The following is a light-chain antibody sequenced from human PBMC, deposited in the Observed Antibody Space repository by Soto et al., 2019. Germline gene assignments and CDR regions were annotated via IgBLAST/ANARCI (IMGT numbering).Light chain of an antibody. Sequence: QSVLTQPASVSGSPGQSITISCTGTSSDVGSYNVVSWYQQHPGTAPKLMIYDGSERPSRVSNRFSGSKSGNTACLTISGLQAEAEADYYCCSYAGSSYVFGTGTKVTVL. CDR2: DGS. CDR1: SSDVGSYNV. J-gene: IGLJ1*01. V-gene: IGLV2-23*01. CDR3: CSYAGSSYV.